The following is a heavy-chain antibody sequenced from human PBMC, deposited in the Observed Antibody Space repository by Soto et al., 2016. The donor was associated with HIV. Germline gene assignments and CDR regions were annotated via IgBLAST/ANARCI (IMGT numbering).Heavy chain of an antibody. CDR2: INPNSGGT. CDR3: AREIFEQWLKSYYYYMDV. J-gene: IGHJ6*03. D-gene: IGHD6-19*01. V-gene: IGHV1-2*02. CDR1: GYTFTGYY. Sequence: QVQLVQSGAEVKKPGASVKVSCKASGYTFTGYYMHWVRQAPGQGLEWMGWINPNSGGTNYAQKFQGRVTMTRDTSISTAYMELSRLRSDDTAVYYCAREIFEQWLKSYYYYMDVWGKGTTVTVSS.